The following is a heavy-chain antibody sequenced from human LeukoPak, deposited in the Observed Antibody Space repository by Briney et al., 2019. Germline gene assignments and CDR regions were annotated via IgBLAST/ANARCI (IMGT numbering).Heavy chain of an antibody. V-gene: IGHV3-23*01. CDR3: ARLYSRVGPFDY. J-gene: IGHJ4*02. CDR1: GDSITSRSYY. D-gene: IGHD5-18*01. Sequence: ETLSLTCTVSGDSITSRSYYWGWIRQAPGKGLEWVSAIRGSGDRTYYADSVKGRFTISRDNSKNTLYLQMNSLRAEDTAVYYCARLYSRVGPFDYWGQGTLVTVSS. CDR2: IRGSGDRT.